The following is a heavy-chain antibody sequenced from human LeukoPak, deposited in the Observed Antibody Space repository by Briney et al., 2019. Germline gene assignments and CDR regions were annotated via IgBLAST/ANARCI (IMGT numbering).Heavy chain of an antibody. J-gene: IGHJ5*02. CDR2: IYPGDSDT. CDR1: GSIFTSYW. V-gene: IGHV5-51*01. Sequence: GASLKISCKGSGSIFTSYWIGWVRQLPGKGLEWMGIIYPGDSDTRYSPSFQGQVTISADKSISTAYLQWSSLKASDTAMYYCARQQLERSWFDPWGQGTLVTVSS. CDR3: ARQQLERSWFDP. D-gene: IGHD1-1*01.